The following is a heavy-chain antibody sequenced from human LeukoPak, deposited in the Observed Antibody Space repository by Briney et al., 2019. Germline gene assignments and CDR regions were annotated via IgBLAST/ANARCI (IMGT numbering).Heavy chain of an antibody. Sequence: GRSLRLFCAASGFTFSSYGMHWVRQAPGKGLEWVAVISYDGSNKYYADSVKGRFTISRDNSKNTLYLQMNSLRAEDTAVYYCAKDPRGYSYGQFDYWGQGTLVTVSS. J-gene: IGHJ4*02. D-gene: IGHD5-18*01. CDR1: GFTFSSYG. V-gene: IGHV3-30*18. CDR3: AKDPRGYSYGQFDY. CDR2: ISYDGSNK.